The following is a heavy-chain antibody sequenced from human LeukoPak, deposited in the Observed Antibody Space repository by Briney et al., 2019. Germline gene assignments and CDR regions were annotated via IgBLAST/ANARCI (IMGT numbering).Heavy chain of an antibody. CDR3: ARARMPGIAAN. CDR1: GGSISSYY. J-gene: IGHJ4*02. Sequence: PSETLSLTCTVSGGSISSYYWSWIRQPPGKGLGWIGYIYYSGSTNYNPSLKSRVTISVDTSKNQFSLKLSSVTAADTAVYYCARARMPGIAANWGQGTLVTVSS. CDR2: IYYSGST. D-gene: IGHD6-13*01. V-gene: IGHV4-59*01.